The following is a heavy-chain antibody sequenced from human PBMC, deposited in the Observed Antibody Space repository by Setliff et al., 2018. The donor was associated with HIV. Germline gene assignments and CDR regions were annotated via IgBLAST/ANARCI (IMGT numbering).Heavy chain of an antibody. Sequence: KPGGSLRLSCAASGFTFSDYYMSWIRQAPGKGLEWVSYISSSSSYTNYADSVKGRFTISRDNAKNSLYLQMNSLRAEDTAVYYCARGDCSSTSCPYLDYWGQGTLVTVSS. CDR1: GFTFSDYY. CDR3: ARGDCSSTSCPYLDY. V-gene: IGHV3-11*05. CDR2: ISSSSSYT. J-gene: IGHJ4*02. D-gene: IGHD2-2*01.